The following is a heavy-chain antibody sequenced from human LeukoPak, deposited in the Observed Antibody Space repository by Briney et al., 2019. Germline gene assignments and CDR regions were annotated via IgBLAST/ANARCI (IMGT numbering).Heavy chain of an antibody. CDR1: GFTFSNYA. D-gene: IGHD3-16*01. CDR3: ATEKGDSPDY. CDR2: LSGSGSNT. Sequence: GGSLRLSCAASGFTFSNYAMAWVRQAPGKGLEWASGLSGSGSNTFYTDSLKGRFTISRDNPKNTLYLQMNSLRADDTAVYYCATEKGDSPDYWGQGTLVTVSS. V-gene: IGHV3-23*01. J-gene: IGHJ4*02.